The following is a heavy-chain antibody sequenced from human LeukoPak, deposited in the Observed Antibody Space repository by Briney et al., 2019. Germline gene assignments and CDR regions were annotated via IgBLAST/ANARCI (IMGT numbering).Heavy chain of an antibody. D-gene: IGHD2-2*01. Sequence: PGGSLRLSCAASGFTVSSNYMSWVRQAPGRGLDWVSVIHSGGSTYYADSVKGRFTISRDNSKNTLYLQMNSLRAEDTAVYYCARGPRSYQLLYWGQGTLVTVSS. J-gene: IGHJ4*02. CDR1: GFTVSSNY. CDR3: ARGPRSYQLLY. CDR2: IHSGGST. V-gene: IGHV3-66*02.